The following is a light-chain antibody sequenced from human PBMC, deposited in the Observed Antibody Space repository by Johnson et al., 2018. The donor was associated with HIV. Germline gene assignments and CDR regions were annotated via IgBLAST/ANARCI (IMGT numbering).Light chain of an antibody. CDR1: SSNIGNNY. CDR3: ETWDSSLSACYV. Sequence: QSVLTQPPSVSAAPGQKVTISCSGSSSNIGNNYVSWYQQLPGTAPKLLIYDNNKRPSGIPDRFSGSKSGTSATLGITGLQTGDEADYYCETWDSSLSACYVFGTGTKVTVL. V-gene: IGLV1-51*01. J-gene: IGLJ1*01. CDR2: DNN.